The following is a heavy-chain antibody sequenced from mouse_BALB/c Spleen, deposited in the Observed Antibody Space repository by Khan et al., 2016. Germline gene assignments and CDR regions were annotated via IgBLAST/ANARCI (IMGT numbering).Heavy chain of an antibody. CDR1: GYTFTNYG. D-gene: IGHD2-14*01. CDR2: INTYTGEP. Sequence: QIQLVQSGPELKKPGETVKISCKASGYTFTNYGMYWVKQAPGKGLKWMGWINTYTGEPTYADDFKGRFAFSLETSASTAYLQINNLKNEDTATYFCAAYYRDAMDYWGQGTSVTVSS. CDR3: AAYYRDAMDY. J-gene: IGHJ4*01. V-gene: IGHV9-3-1*01.